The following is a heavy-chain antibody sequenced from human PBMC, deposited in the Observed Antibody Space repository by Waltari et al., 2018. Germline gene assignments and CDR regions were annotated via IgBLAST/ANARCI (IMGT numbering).Heavy chain of an antibody. J-gene: IGHJ4*02. CDR2: INHSGST. Sequence: QVQLQQWGAGLLKPSETLSLTCAVYGGSFSGYYWSWIRQPPGKGLEWIGEINHSGSTNYNPSLKSRVTISVDTSKNQFSLKLSSVTAADTAVYYCARTGEDLLWFRELAFDYWGQGTLVTVSS. CDR3: ARTGEDLLWFRELAFDY. D-gene: IGHD3-10*01. CDR1: GGSFSGYY. V-gene: IGHV4-34*01.